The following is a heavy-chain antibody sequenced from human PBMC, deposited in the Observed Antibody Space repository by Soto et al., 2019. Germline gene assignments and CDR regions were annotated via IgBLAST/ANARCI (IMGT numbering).Heavy chain of an antibody. CDR2: IYSGGST. J-gene: IGHJ6*02. V-gene: IGHV3-53*01. CDR1: GFTVSSNY. Sequence: GGSLRLSCAASGFTVSSNYMSWVRQAPGKGLEWVSVIYSGGSTYYADSVKGRFTISRDNSKNTLYLQMDSLRAEDTAVYYCAREDYYYGMDVWGQGTTVTVSS. CDR3: AREDYYYGMDV.